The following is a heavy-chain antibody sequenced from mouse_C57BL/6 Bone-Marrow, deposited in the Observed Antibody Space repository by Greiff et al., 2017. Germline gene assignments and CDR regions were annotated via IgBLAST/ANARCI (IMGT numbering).Heavy chain of an antibody. CDR3: ARSYYGWFAY. Sequence: QVQLQQSGAELVRPGTSVKVSCKASGYAFTNYLIEWVQQRPGQGLEWIGVINPGSGGTNYNEKFKSKATLTADKSSSTAYMQLSSRTSEDAAVYFCARSYYGWFAYWGQGTLVTVAA. CDR1: GYAFTNYL. J-gene: IGHJ3*01. CDR2: INPGSGGT. D-gene: IGHD1-1*01. V-gene: IGHV1-54*01.